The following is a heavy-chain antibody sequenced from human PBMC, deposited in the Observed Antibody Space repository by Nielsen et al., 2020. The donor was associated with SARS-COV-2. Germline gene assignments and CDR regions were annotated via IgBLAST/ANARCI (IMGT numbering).Heavy chain of an antibody. CDR2: ISWNSGSI. D-gene: IGHD6-19*01. V-gene: IGHV3-9*01. CDR3: ARETIAVAGSNWFDP. CDR1: GFTFDDYA. Sequence: SLKISCAASGFTFDDYAMHWVRQAPGKGLEWVSGISWNSGSIGYADSVKGRFTISRDNAKNSLYLQMNSLRAEDTAVYYCARETIAVAGSNWFDPWGQGTLVTVSS. J-gene: IGHJ5*02.